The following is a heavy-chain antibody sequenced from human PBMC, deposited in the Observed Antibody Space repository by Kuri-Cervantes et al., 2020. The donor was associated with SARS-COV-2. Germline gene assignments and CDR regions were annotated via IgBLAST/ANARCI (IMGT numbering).Heavy chain of an antibody. Sequence: GGSLRLSCAASGFTFSSYGMHWVRQAPGKGLEWVAFIRYDGSNKYYADSVKGRFTISRDNSKNTLYLQMNRLRAEDTAVYYCAKDQGLWFGEFDAFNIWAKGPM. J-gene: IGHJ3*02. V-gene: IGHV3-30*02. D-gene: IGHD3-10*01. CDR2: IRYDGSNK. CDR3: AKDQGLWFGEFDAFNI. CDR1: GFTFSSYG.